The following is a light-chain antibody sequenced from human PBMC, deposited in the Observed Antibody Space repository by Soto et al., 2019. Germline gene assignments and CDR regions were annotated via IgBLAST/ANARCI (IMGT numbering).Light chain of an antibody. CDR2: AAS. CDR1: QGISSY. V-gene: IGKV1-27*01. Sequence: DIQMTQSPSSLSASVGDRVTITCRASQGISSYLAWYPQKPGKVPKLLIYAASTLQSGVRSRFSGSGSGTDFTLTISSLQPEDVATYYCQKYNSDTRTFGQGTQVDIK. J-gene: IGKJ1*01. CDR3: QKYNSDTRT.